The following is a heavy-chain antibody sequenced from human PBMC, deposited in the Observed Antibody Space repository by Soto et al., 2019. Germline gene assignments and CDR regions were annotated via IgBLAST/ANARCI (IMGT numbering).Heavy chain of an antibody. CDR2: IYPGDSDT. V-gene: IGHV5-51*01. Sequence: ESLKISWKGSGYSFTSYWINWVRQMPGKGLEWMGIIYPGDSDTRYSPAFQGQVTMSADKSNNTAYLQWRSLKASDTAVYYCARHHGSPGAYFGMDVWGQGTTVTVS. D-gene: IGHD6-13*01. CDR3: ARHHGSPGAYFGMDV. J-gene: IGHJ6*02. CDR1: GYSFTSYW.